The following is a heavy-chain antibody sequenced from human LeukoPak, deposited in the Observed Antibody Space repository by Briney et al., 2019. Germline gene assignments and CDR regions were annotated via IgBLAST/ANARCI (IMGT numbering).Heavy chain of an antibody. V-gene: IGHV4-59*01. CDR3: ARTFSGSYYYYGMDV. CDR2: IYYSGST. CDR1: GGSISDYY. Sequence: MPSETLSLTCTVSGGSISDYYWSWIRQPPGKGLEWIGYIYYSGSTNYNPSLKSRVTISVDTSKNQFSLKLSSVTAADTAIYYCARTFSGSYYYYGMDVWGQGTTVTVSS. J-gene: IGHJ6*02. D-gene: IGHD1-26*01.